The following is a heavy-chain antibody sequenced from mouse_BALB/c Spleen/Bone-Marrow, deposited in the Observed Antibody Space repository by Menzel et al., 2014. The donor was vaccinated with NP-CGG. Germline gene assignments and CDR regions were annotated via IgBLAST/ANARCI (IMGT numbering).Heavy chain of an antibody. CDR3: ASFCYVRYFDV. Sequence: VQLPQPGAELVKPGPSVKFSCTASGFNIKDTYMHWVKQRPEQGLERIGRIDPANGNTKYDPKFQGKATITADTPSNTAYLQLSSLTSEDTAVYYCASFCYVRYFDVWRAGTTVTVSS. CDR1: GFNIKDTY. D-gene: IGHD1-1*01. V-gene: IGHV14-3*02. CDR2: IDPANGNT. J-gene: IGHJ1*01.